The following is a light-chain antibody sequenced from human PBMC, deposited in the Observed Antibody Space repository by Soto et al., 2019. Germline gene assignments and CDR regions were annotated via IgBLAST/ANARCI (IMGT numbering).Light chain of an antibody. V-gene: IGKV3-15*01. CDR1: QSISIN. CDR2: GAS. J-gene: IGKJ5*01. CDR3: QQYHKWPIT. Sequence: EVVSTQSPATPSVSPGERATLACRASQSISINLAWYQQIPGQAPRLLIYGASTRATGVPARITGGGSETDFTLTISSLQSEDFALYSCQQYHKWPITFGHGARLELK.